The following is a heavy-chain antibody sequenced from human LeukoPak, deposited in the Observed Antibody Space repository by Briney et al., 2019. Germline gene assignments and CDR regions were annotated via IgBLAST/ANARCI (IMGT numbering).Heavy chain of an antibody. CDR3: AREPDAFDI. CDR1: GESISSYY. CDR2: ISNSGST. V-gene: IGHV4-59*01. J-gene: IGHJ3*02. Sequence: SETLSLTCTVSGESISSYYWSWIRQPPGKGLEWIGYISNSGSTNYNPSLKSRVTISVDTSKNQFSLKVRSVTAADTAVYYCAREPDAFDIWGQGTMVTVSS.